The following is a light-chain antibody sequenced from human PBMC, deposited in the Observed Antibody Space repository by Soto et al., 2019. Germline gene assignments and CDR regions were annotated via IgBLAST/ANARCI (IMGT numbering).Light chain of an antibody. CDR3: SLYTSENTYV. J-gene: IGLJ1*01. Sequence: QSVLTQPRSVSGSPGQSVTISCTGTSSDVGGYDYVSWYQQHPGEAPKLIIYDVTERPSGVPDRFSGSKSGNTASLTISGLQAADEADYYCSLYTSENTYVFGTGTKVTVL. CDR1: SSDVGGYDY. V-gene: IGLV2-11*01. CDR2: DVT.